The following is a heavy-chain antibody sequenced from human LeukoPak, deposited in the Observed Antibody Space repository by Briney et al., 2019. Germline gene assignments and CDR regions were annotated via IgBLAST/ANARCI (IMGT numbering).Heavy chain of an antibody. J-gene: IGHJ4*02. D-gene: IGHD2/OR15-2a*01. Sequence: GGSLRLSCAASGFTFSSYAMHWVRQAPGKGLEWVAVISYDGSNKYYADSVKGRFTISGDNSKNTLYLQMNSLRAEDTAVYYCASGLYGQTVDYWGQGTLVTVSS. CDR3: ASGLYGQTVDY. V-gene: IGHV3-30*01. CDR2: ISYDGSNK. CDR1: GFTFSSYA.